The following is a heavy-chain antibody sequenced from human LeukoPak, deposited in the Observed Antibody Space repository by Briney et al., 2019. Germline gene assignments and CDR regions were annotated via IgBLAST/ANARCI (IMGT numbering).Heavy chain of an antibody. CDR1: GGSISSGDYY. D-gene: IGHD4-23*01. CDR3: ARGQTLFAAYYFDY. CDR2: IYYSGST. J-gene: IGHJ4*02. V-gene: IGHV4-30-4*01. Sequence: SETLSLTCTVSGGSISSGDYYWSWIRQPPGTGLEWIGYIYYSGSTYYNPSPKSRVTISVDTSKNQFSLKLSSVTAADTAVYYCARGQTLFAAYYFDYWGQGTLVTVSS.